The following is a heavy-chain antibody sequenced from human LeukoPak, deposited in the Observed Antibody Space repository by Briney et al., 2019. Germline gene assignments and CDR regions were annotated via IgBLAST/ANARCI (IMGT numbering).Heavy chain of an antibody. Sequence: SETLSLTCAVYGGSFSGYYWSWIRQLPGKGLEWIGEINHSGSTNYNPSLKSRVTISVDTSKNQFSLKLSSVTAADTAVYYCARGYSGSYRVVGNAFDIWGQGTMVTVSS. CDR3: ARGYSGSYRVVGNAFDI. CDR2: INHSGST. CDR1: GGSFSGYY. D-gene: IGHD1-26*01. J-gene: IGHJ3*02. V-gene: IGHV4-34*01.